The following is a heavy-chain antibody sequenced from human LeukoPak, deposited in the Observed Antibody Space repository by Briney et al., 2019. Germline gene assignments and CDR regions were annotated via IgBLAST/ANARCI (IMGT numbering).Heavy chain of an antibody. V-gene: IGHV3-23*01. CDR2: ISGSGGST. J-gene: IGHJ5*02. D-gene: IGHD3-3*01. CDR3: AKFPRDYDFWSGFSDNWFDP. CDR1: GFTFSSYA. Sequence: GGSLRLSCAASGFTFSSYAMSWVRQAPGKGLEWASAISGSGGSTYYADSVKGRFTISRDNSKNTLYLQMNSLRAEDTAVYYCAKFPRDYDFWSGFSDNWFDPWGQGTLVTVSS.